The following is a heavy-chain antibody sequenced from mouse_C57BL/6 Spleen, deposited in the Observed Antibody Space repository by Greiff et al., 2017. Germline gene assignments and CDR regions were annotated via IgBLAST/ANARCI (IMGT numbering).Heavy chain of an antibody. CDR2: ISSGSSTI. D-gene: IGHD2-1*01. Sequence: VQLKESGGGLVKPGGSLKLSCAASGFTFSDYGMHWVRQAPEKGLEWVAYISSGSSTIYYADTVKGRFTISRDNAKNTLFLQMTSLRSEDTAMYYCARNGNLAMDYWCQGTSVTVSS. CDR1: GFTFSDYG. J-gene: IGHJ4*01. CDR3: ARNGNLAMDY. V-gene: IGHV5-17*01.